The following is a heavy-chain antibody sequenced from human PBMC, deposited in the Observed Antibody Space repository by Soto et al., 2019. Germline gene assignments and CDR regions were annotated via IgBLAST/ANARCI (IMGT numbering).Heavy chain of an antibody. V-gene: IGHV4-34*01. J-gene: IGHJ4*02. CDR2: INHSGST. Sequence: QVQLQQWGAGLLKPSETLSLTCAVYGGSFSGYYWSWIRQPPGKGLEWIGEINHSGSTNYNPSLKSRVTISVDTSKNQFSLKLSSVTAADTAVYYCVREGSSSWQKVYYFDYWGQGTLVTVSS. D-gene: IGHD6-13*01. CDR3: VREGSSSWQKVYYFDY. CDR1: GGSFSGYY.